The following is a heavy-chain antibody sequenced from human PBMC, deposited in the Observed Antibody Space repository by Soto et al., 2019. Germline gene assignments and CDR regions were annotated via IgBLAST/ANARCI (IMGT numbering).Heavy chain of an antibody. D-gene: IGHD1-1*01. J-gene: IGHJ4*02. Sequence: GSLRLSCTASGFTFDDYAMSWFRQAPGKGLEWVSFLRSKVFGGTTEYAASVKGRFTISKDDSKSIAYLQMNSLKTEDTAVYFCTRWKESYSDYWGQGT. CDR3: TRWKESYSDY. V-gene: IGHV3-49*03. CDR1: GFTFDDYA. CDR2: LRSKVFGGTT.